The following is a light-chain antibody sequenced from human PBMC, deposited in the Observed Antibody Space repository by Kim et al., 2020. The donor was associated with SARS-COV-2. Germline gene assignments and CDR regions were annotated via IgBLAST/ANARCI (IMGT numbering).Light chain of an antibody. CDR1: RSVSSD. CDR2: GAI. CDR3: QQYNNWPPYT. J-gene: IGKJ2*01. Sequence: EIVMTQSPATLSVSPGESATLSCRASRSVSSDLAWYQQKPGQAPRLLIWGAINRVTGIPARFRGSGSGTEFTLTISNLQSEDFAVYYCQQYNNWPPYTFGQGTKLEI. V-gene: IGKV3-15*01.